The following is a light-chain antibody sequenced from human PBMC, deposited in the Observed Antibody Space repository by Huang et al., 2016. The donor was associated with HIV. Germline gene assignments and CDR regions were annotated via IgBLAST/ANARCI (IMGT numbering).Light chain of an antibody. V-gene: IGKV3-20*01. J-gene: IGKJ1*01. CDR1: QSVGSSF. CDR3: QHYGTSPPFA. CDR2: GVS. Sequence: DIVLTQSPGTLSLSPGEGAALSCRASQSVGSSFLAWYQQRPGQAPRLLIYGVSRRATGIPERFSGNGSGTDFTLTISRLEPEDFAVYYCQHYGTSPPFAFGQGTKVEIK.